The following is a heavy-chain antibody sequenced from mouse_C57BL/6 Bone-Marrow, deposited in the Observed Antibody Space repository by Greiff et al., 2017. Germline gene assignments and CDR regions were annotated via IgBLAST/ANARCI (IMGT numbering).Heavy chain of an antibody. CDR3: ARNYYGPFDY. J-gene: IGHJ2*01. D-gene: IGHD1-1*01. Sequence: EVKLMESGGGLVQPGGSLSLSCAASGFTFTDYYMSWVRQPPGKALECLGFIRNKANGYTTDYSASVKGRFTISSENSQSILYLQMNALRAEDSPTYYFARNYYGPFDYWGQGTTLTVSS. V-gene: IGHV7-3*01. CDR1: GFTFTDYY. CDR2: IRNKANGYTT.